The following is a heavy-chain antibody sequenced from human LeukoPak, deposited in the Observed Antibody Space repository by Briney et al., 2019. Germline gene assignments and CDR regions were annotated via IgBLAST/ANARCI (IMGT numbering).Heavy chain of an antibody. V-gene: IGHV3-33*01. CDR1: GFTFSSYG. J-gene: IGHJ4*02. Sequence: GGSLRLSCAASGFTFSSYGMHWVRQAPGKGLEWVAVIWYDGSNKYYADSVKGRFTISRDNSKNTLYLQMNSLRAEDTDVYYCARDPGLYYFDYWGQGTLVTVSS. CDR3: ARDPGLYYFDY. CDR2: IWYDGSNK.